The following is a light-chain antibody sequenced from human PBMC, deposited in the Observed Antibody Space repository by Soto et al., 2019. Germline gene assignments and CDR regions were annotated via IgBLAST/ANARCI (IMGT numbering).Light chain of an antibody. Sequence: SALTQPPSASGSPGQSVTISCTGTSSDVGAYNYVSWYQQHPGKAPKLMIYEVTKRPSGVPDRFSGSKSGNTASLTVSGLQAEDEADYYCSSYADSISVLFGGGTKLTVL. V-gene: IGLV2-8*01. CDR1: SSDVGAYNY. J-gene: IGLJ3*02. CDR3: SSYADSISVL. CDR2: EVT.